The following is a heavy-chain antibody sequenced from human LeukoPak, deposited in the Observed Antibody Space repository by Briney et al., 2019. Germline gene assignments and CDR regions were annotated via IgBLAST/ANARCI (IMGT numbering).Heavy chain of an antibody. Sequence: ASVKVSCKASGYTFTNYGITWVRQAPGQGLEWMGWISTNSGNTNYVQKFQGRVAMTTDTSTSTAYMELTSLRSDDTAVYYCARVELYGDSKYFQHWGQGTLVTVSS. J-gene: IGHJ1*01. CDR2: ISTNSGNT. V-gene: IGHV1-18*04. CDR1: GYTFTNYG. CDR3: ARVELYGDSKYFQH. D-gene: IGHD4-17*01.